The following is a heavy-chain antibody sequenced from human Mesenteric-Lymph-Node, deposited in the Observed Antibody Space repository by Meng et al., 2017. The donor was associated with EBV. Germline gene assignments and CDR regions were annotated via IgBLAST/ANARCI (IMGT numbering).Heavy chain of an antibody. V-gene: IGHV4-4*02. D-gene: IGHD3-22*01. CDR3: ARADSSGPWHFDY. CDR2: IYHNGNT. CDR1: GDSVSSSNW. Sequence: GQLEESGPGLVKPSETLSLTCTVSGDSVSSSNWWSWVRQPPGKGLEWIGEIYHNGNTNYNPSLKSRVTISVDKSKNQFSLKLNSVTAADTAVYYCARADSSGPWHFDYWGQGTLVTVSS. J-gene: IGHJ4*02.